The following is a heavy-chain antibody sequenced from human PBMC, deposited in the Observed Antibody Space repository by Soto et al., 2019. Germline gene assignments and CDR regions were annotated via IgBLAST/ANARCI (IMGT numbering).Heavy chain of an antibody. CDR2: INTSWSS. J-gene: IGHJ4*02. CDR3: ARDWTY. D-gene: IGHD3-3*01. CDR1: GGSLSSNY. V-gene: IGHV4-4*07. Sequence: PSETMSLTCTVSGGSLSSNYWSWVRRLAGKGLERVGPINTSWSSSSNSSLKSRVTMSVDTSKNQFSLNLISVTAADMAIYYCARDWTYWGRGIRGTVSS.